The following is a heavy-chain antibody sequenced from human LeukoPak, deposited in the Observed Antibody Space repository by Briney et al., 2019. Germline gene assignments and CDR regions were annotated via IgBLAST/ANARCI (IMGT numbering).Heavy chain of an antibody. CDR1: GFTFSSYA. Sequence: GRSLRLSCAASGFTFSSYAMHWARQAPGEGLEWVAVISYDGSNKYYADSVKGRFTISRDNSKNTLYLQMNSLRAEDTAVYYCARDFDAYFDYWGQGTLVTVSS. CDR3: ARDFDAYFDY. V-gene: IGHV3-30-3*01. CDR2: ISYDGSNK. J-gene: IGHJ4*02.